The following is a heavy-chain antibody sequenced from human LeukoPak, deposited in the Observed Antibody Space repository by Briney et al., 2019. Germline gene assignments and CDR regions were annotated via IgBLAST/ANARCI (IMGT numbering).Heavy chain of an antibody. CDR2: INSDGSST. V-gene: IGHV3-74*01. CDR1: GFTFSSYW. J-gene: IGHJ6*04. D-gene: IGHD1-26*01. Sequence: GGSLRLSCAASGFTFSSYWMHWVRQAPGKGLVWVSRINSDGSSTSYADSVKGRFTISRDNAKNTLYLQMNSLRAEDTAVYYCGRGGLVGAIDVWGNGTTVTVSS. CDR3: GRGGLVGAIDV.